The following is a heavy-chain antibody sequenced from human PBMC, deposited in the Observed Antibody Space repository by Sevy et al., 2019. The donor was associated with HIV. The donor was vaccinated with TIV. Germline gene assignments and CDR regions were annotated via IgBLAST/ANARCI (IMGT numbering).Heavy chain of an antibody. D-gene: IGHD2-8*01. J-gene: IGHJ5*02. V-gene: IGHV1-2*06. CDR1: GYTFTDYY. CDR3: ARDHGSPGESPIITNRFDP. Sequence: ASVKVSCKASGYTFTDYYMSWVRQAPGLGLEWMGRINPSSGGTNYAQKFQGRVTMTSDTSISTVYMEFRRLGSDDTAVYYCARDHGSPGESPIITNRFDPWGQGTLVTVSS. CDR2: INPSSGGT.